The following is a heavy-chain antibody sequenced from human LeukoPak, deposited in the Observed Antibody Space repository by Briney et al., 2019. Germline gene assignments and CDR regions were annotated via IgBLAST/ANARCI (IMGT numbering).Heavy chain of an antibody. Sequence: SGTLSLTCAVSGGSISSNNWWGWVRQPPGKGLEWIGEINHSGSTNYNPSLKSRVTISVDTSKNQFSLKLSSVTAADTAVYYCARVSGYPKNWGQGTLVTVSS. D-gene: IGHD5-12*01. CDR1: GGSISSNNW. CDR3: ARVSGYPKN. V-gene: IGHV4-4*02. CDR2: INHSGST. J-gene: IGHJ4*02.